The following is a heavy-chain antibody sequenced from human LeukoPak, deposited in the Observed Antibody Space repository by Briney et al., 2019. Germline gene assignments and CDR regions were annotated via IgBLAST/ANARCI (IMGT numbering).Heavy chain of an antibody. J-gene: IGHJ6*04. CDR1: GGTFSSYA. CDR2: IIPIFGIA. Sequence: SVKVSCKASGGTFSSYAISWVRQAPGQGLEWMGRIIPIFGIANYAQKFQGRVTMTRDTSTSTVYMELSSLRSEDTAVYYCARVRAYYYGSGRYGMDVWGKGTTVTVSS. D-gene: IGHD3-10*01. V-gene: IGHV1-69*04. CDR3: ARVRAYYYGSGRYGMDV.